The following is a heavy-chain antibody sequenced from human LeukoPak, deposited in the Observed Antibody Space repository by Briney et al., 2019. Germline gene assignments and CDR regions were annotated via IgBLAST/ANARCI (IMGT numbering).Heavy chain of an antibody. CDR3: ARGKVGATTFDY. J-gene: IGHJ4*02. CDR1: GYSISSGYY. CDR2: IYHSGST. Sequence: PSETLSLTCTVSGYSISSGYYWGWIRQPPGKGLEWIGSIYHSGSTYYNPSLKSRVTISVDTSKNQFSLKLSSVTAADTAVHYCARGKVGATTFDYWGQGTLVTVSS. V-gene: IGHV4-38-2*02. D-gene: IGHD1-26*01.